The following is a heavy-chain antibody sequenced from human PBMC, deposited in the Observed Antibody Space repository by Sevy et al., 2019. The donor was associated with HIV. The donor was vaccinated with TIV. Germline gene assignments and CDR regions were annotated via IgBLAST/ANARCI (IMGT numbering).Heavy chain of an antibody. CDR2: ISYDGSNK. Sequence: GGSLRLSCAASGFTFSSYGMHWVRQAPGKGLEWVAVISYDGSNKYYADSVKGRFTISRDNSKNTLYLQMNSLRAEDTAVYYCAKDGGYCSSTSYYAIYYFDYWGQGTLVTVSS. CDR3: AKDGGYCSSTSYYAIYYFDY. J-gene: IGHJ4*02. V-gene: IGHV3-30*18. CDR1: GFTFSSYG. D-gene: IGHD2-2*01.